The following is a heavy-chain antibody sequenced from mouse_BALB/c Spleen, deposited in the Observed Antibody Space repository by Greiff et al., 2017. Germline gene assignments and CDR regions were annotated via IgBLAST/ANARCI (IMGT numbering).Heavy chain of an antibody. V-gene: IGHV2-2*02. Sequence: QVQLQQSGPGPVQPSQSLSITCTVSGFSLTSYGVHWVRQSPGKGLEWLGVIWSGGSTDYNAAFISRLSISKDNSKSQVFFKMNSLQANDTAIYYCARPYYYGSSPVYYAMDYWGQGTSVTVSS. J-gene: IGHJ4*01. CDR3: ARPYYYGSSPVYYAMDY. CDR1: GFSLTSYG. D-gene: IGHD1-1*01. CDR2: IWSGGST.